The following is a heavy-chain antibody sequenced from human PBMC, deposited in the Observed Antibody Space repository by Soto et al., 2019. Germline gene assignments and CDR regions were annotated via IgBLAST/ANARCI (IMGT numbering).Heavy chain of an antibody. J-gene: IGHJ4*02. D-gene: IGHD2-8*01. V-gene: IGHV1-69*13. CDR2: IIPIFGTA. CDR3: ARDSPCTNGVCYSGY. Sequence: SVKVSCKASGGTFSSYAISWVRQASGQVLEWMGGIIPIFGTANYAQKFQGRVTITADESTSTAYMELSSLRSEDTAVYYCARDSPCTNGVCYSGYWGQGTLVTVSS. CDR1: GGTFSSYA.